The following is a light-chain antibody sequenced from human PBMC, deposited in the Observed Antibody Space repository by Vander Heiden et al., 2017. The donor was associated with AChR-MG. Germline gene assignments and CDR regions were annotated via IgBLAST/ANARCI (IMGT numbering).Light chain of an antibody. CDR3: QVWDSSIYVV. J-gene: IGLJ2*01. CDR2: RDS. CDR1: NIGSKH. Sequence: SYELTQPLSVSVALGQTARITCGGNNIGSKHVHWYQQTPGHAPCLFLYRDSNRPSGIPERFSGSNSCNTATLTISRAPAGDEADYYCQVWDSSIYVVFGGGTKLTVL. V-gene: IGLV3-9*01.